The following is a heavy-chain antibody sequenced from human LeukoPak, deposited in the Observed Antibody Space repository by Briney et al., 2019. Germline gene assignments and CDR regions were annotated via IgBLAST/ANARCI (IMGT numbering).Heavy chain of an antibody. D-gene: IGHD3-10*01. J-gene: IGHJ5*02. Sequence: SETLSLTCTVSGGSISSYYWSWIRQPPGKGLEWIGYIYYSGSTNYNPSLKSRVTISVDTSKNQFSLKLSSVTAADTAVYYCARGGSGSLFWFDPWGQGTLVTVSS. CDR2: IYYSGST. CDR1: GGSISSYY. CDR3: ARGGSGSLFWFDP. V-gene: IGHV4-59*01.